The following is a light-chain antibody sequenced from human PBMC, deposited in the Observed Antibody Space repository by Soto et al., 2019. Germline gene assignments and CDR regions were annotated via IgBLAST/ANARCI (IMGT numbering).Light chain of an antibody. Sequence: QSALTQPASVSGSPGQSITISCTGTSSDVGGYNYVSWYQQHPGKAPKLMIYDVSNRPSGVSNRFSGSKSGNTASLTISGLLAEDEADYYCSSYTSSSTPYVVGTGTKLTVL. V-gene: IGLV2-14*01. CDR3: SSYTSSSTPYV. CDR1: SSDVGGYNY. CDR2: DVS. J-gene: IGLJ1*01.